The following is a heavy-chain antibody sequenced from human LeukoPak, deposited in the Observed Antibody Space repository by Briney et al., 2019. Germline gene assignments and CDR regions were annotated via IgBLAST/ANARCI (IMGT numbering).Heavy chain of an antibody. V-gene: IGHV3-7*01. J-gene: IGHJ4*02. CDR2: IKRDGSEK. CDR1: GFTFSSYW. Sequence: GGSLRLSCAASGFTFSSYWMSWVRQAPGKGLEWVANIKRDGSEKYYVDSVKGRFTISRDNAKNSLYLQMNSLRAEDTAVYYCARESRTGTTSPHFDYWGQGTLVTVSS. CDR3: ARESRTGTTSPHFDY. D-gene: IGHD1-1*01.